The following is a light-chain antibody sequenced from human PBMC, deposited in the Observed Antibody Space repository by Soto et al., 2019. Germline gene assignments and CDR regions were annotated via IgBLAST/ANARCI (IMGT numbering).Light chain of an antibody. Sequence: HSPLTQPPRAASTPWQRITISCSGSSSNIGSNTVNWYQQLAGTAPKLLIYSNNQRPSGVPDRFSGSKSGTSASLAISGLQSEDEADYYRAAWDDSLNGYVFGPGTKVTV. CDR2: SNN. V-gene: IGLV1-44*01. J-gene: IGLJ1*01. CDR1: SSNIGSNT. CDR3: AAWDDSLNGYV.